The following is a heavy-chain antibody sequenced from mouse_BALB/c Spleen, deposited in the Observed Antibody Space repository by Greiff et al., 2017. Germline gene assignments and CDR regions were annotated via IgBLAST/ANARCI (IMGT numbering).Heavy chain of an antibody. D-gene: IGHD1-1*01. CDR3: ARGYYYGSSQAWFAY. CDR2: ILPGSGST. Sequence: QVQLQQSGAELMKPGASVKISCKATGYTFSSYWIEWVKQRPGHGLEWIGEILPGSGSTNYNEKFKGKATFTADTSSNTAYMQLSSLTSEDSAVYYCARGYYYGSSQAWFAYWGQGTLVTVSA. CDR1: GYTFSSYW. J-gene: IGHJ3*01. V-gene: IGHV1-9*01.